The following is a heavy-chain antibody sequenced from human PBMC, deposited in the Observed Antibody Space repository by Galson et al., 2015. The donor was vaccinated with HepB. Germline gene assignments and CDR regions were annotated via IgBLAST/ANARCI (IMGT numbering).Heavy chain of an antibody. V-gene: IGHV3-49*03. CDR1: GFTFGDYA. Sequence: SLRLSCAASGFTFGDYAMSWFRQAPGTGLEWVAVIRRNAYRRTTDYAAPVKATFSISSDDSNIIAYLQMTSLKTEDTAVYYSTRREALSNTKDFYYFDYWGQGTLVTVSS. CDR2: IRRNAYRRTT. D-gene: IGHD2/OR15-2a*01. J-gene: IGHJ4*02. CDR3: TRREALSNTKDFYYFDY.